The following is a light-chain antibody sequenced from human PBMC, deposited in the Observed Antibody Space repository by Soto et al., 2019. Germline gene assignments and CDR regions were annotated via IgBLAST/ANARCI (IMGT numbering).Light chain of an antibody. CDR3: SSYAGTNNFVI. V-gene: IGLV2-8*01. CDR2: EVN. Sequence: QSVLTQPPSASGSPGQSVTIPCTGTSSDVDGYNYVSWYQQDPGKAPRLMIYEVNKRPSGVSDRFSGSKSGNTASLTVSGLQAEDEALYYCSSYAGTNNFVIFGGGTKVTVL. J-gene: IGLJ2*01. CDR1: SSDVDGYNY.